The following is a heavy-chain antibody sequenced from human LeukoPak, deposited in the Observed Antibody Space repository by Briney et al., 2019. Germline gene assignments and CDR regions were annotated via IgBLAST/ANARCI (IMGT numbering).Heavy chain of an antibody. J-gene: IGHJ5*02. CDR3: ARDRGATIVPARWFDP. V-gene: IGHV1-3*01. D-gene: IGHD2-2*01. CDR1: GYTFTSYA. Sequence: ASVKVSCKASGYTFTSYAMHWVRQAPGQRLEWMGWLNAGNGNTKYSQKFQGRVTITRDTSASTAYMELSSLRSEDTAVYYCARDRGATIVPARWFDPWGQGALVTVSS. CDR2: LNAGNGNT.